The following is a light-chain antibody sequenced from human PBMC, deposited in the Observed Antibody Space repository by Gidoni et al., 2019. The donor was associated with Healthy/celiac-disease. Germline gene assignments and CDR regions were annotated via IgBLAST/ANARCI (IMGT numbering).Light chain of an antibody. J-gene: IGKJ4*01. Sequence: EIVFTQSPSTLSLSPGERATISCRARQSVSRYLAWYQQKPGQAPMLLISDASNRATGIPARFRGSGSGTDFTLTISILEPEDFAVYYCQQRSNWPPVVTFGGGTKVEIK. CDR3: QQRSNWPPVVT. V-gene: IGKV3-11*01. CDR1: QSVSRY. CDR2: DAS.